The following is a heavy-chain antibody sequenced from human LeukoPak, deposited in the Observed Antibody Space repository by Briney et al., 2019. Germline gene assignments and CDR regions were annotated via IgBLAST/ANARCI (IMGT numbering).Heavy chain of an antibody. V-gene: IGHV3-23*01. D-gene: IGHD4-17*01. Sequence: PGVSLRLCCAASGFTFKNYAMNWVRQARGKGLEWVSSISGGGETTYYADSAKGRFTISRDNSQNTLYLQMNSLRAEDTAVYYCARDYADYVGYFFFDYWGQGTLVTVSS. CDR2: ISGGGETT. CDR3: ARDYADYVGYFFFDY. J-gene: IGHJ4*02. CDR1: GFTFKNYA.